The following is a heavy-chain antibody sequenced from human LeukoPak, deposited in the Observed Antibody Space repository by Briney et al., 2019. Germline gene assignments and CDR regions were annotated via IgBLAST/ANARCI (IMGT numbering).Heavy chain of an antibody. CDR3: AEARYDGAFDI. CDR1: GFTFSSYS. Sequence: GGSLRLSCAASGFTFSSYSMNWDRQAPGKGLEWVSSISSSSSYIYYADSVKGRFTISRDNAKNSLYLQMNSLRAEDTAVYYCAEARYDGAFDIWGQGTMVTVSS. D-gene: IGHD3-3*01. CDR2: ISSSSSYI. V-gene: IGHV3-21*01. J-gene: IGHJ3*02.